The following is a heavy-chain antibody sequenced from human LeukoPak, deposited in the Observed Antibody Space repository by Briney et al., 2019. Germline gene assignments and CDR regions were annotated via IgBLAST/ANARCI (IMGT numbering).Heavy chain of an antibody. CDR3: ATSGSSGSVDYYYMDV. D-gene: IGHD6-19*01. V-gene: IGHV3-23*01. CDR2: ISGSGGST. J-gene: IGHJ6*03. Sequence: GGSLRLSCAASGFTFSSYAMSWVRQAPGKGLEWVSAISGSGGSTYYADSVKGRFTISRNNSENTLYLQMNSLRAEDTAVYYCATSGSSGSVDYYYMDVWGKGTTVTVSS. CDR1: GFTFSSYA.